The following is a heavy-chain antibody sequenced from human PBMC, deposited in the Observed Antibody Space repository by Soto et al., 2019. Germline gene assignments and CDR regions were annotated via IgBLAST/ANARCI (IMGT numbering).Heavy chain of an antibody. D-gene: IGHD6-13*01. CDR2: INPNSGGT. CDR1: GYTFTGYY. Sequence: ASVKVSCKASGYTFTGYYMHWVRQAPGQGLEWMGWINPNSGGTNYAQKFQGWVTMTRDTSISTAYMELSRLRSDDTAVYYCARSSSSNSDWFAPWVQGTLVTVSS. V-gene: IGHV1-2*04. CDR3: ARSSSSNSDWFAP. J-gene: IGHJ5*02.